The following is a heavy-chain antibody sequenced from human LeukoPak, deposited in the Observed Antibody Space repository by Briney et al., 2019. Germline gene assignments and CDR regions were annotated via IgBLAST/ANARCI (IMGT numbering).Heavy chain of an antibody. CDR2: IWYDGSNK. Sequence: PGGSLRLSCAASGFTFSSYGMHWVRQAPGKGLEWAAVIWYDGSNKYYADSVKGRFTISRDNSKNTLYLQMNSLRAEDTAVYYCATQLTGTTVGYFDYWGQGTLVTVSS. D-gene: IGHD1-7*01. CDR1: GFTFSSYG. CDR3: ATQLTGTTVGYFDY. J-gene: IGHJ4*02. V-gene: IGHV3-33*01.